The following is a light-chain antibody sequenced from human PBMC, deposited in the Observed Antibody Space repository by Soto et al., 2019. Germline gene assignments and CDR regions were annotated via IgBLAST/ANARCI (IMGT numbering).Light chain of an antibody. V-gene: IGLV2-14*01. CDR3: SSYTTSSTWV. CDR2: EVI. Sequence: QSALTQPASVSGSPGQSITISCTGTSSDVGGYGYVSWYQQHPGKAPKLMIYEVINRPSGVSNRFSGTKSDNTASLIISGLQAEDEADYYCSSYTTSSTWVFGGGTKVTVL. J-gene: IGLJ3*02. CDR1: SSDVGGYGY.